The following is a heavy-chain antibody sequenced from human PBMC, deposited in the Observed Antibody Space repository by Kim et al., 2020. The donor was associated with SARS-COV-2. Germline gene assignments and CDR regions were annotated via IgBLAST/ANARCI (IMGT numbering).Heavy chain of an antibody. D-gene: IGHD3-10*01. CDR2: ISYDGSNK. V-gene: IGHV3-30*04. CDR1: GFTFSSYA. Sequence: GGSLRLSCAASGFTFSSYAMHWVRQAPGKGLEWVAVISYDGSNKYYADSVKGRFTISRDNSKNTLYLQMNSLRAEDTAVYYCAREFGSGSYGLYYYYGMDVWGQGTTVTVSS. J-gene: IGHJ6*02. CDR3: AREFGSGSYGLYYYYGMDV.